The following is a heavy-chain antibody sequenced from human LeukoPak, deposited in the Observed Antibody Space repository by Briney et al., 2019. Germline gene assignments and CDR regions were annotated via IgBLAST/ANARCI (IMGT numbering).Heavy chain of an antibody. Sequence: PGGSLRLSCAASGFTFSSYGMHWVRQAPGKGLEWVAVIWYDGSNKYYADSVKGRFTISRDNSKNTLYLQMNSLRAEDTAVYYCAKGGTMSPYYSYFDYWGQGTLVTVSS. D-gene: IGHD2/OR15-2a*01. CDR1: GFTFSSYG. CDR3: AKGGTMSPYYSYFDY. J-gene: IGHJ4*02. V-gene: IGHV3-33*06. CDR2: IWYDGSNK.